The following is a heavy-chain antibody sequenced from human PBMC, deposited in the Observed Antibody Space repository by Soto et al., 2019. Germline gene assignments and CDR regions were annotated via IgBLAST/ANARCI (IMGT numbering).Heavy chain of an antibody. Sequence: EVQLVESGGGVVRPGGSLRLSCAASGFTFEDHGMTWVRQVPGKGLEWVAEINWSGSSTSYADSVKGRFTISRDNAKNSLYLQMNSLRAEDTDLYFCARDGGVAVAVDASDIWGQGTMVTVSS. J-gene: IGHJ3*02. CDR2: INWSGSST. CDR1: GFTFEDHG. D-gene: IGHD6-19*01. V-gene: IGHV3-20*04. CDR3: ARDGGVAVAVDASDI.